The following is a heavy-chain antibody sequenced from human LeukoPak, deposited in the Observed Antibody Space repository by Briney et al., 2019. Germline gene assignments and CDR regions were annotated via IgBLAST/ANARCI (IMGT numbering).Heavy chain of an antibody. CDR1: GGSISSYY. Sequence: PSETLSLTCTLSGGSISSYYWRWLRQPPGEGLEWIGYIHYSGSTNYNTSLHSRVTISVDTSKNQFSLKLSSVTAADTAVYYCARCDSSRLAFDYWGQGTLVTVSS. D-gene: IGHD3-22*01. CDR2: IHYSGST. J-gene: IGHJ4*02. CDR3: ARCDSSRLAFDY. V-gene: IGHV4-59*01.